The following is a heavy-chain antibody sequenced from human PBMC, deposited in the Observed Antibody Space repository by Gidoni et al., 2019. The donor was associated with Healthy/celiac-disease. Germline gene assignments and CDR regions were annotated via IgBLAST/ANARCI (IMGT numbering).Heavy chain of an antibody. J-gene: IGHJ6*02. Sequence: QVQLVESGGGVVQPGRSLRLSCAASGFTFSSYGMHWVRQAPGKGLEWVAVISYDGSNKYYADSVKGRFTISRDNSKNTLYLQMNSLRAEDTAVYYCAKDRSIAVAGHGMDVWGQGTTVTVSS. CDR3: AKDRSIAVAGHGMDV. CDR2: ISYDGSNK. CDR1: GFTFSSYG. D-gene: IGHD6-19*01. V-gene: IGHV3-30*18.